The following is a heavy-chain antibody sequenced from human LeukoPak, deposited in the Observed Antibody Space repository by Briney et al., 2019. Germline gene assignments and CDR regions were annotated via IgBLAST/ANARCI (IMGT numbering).Heavy chain of an antibody. J-gene: IGHJ5*02. V-gene: IGHV5-51*01. CDR1: GYSFTSYW. CDR3: ARQGWDCSSTSCFGFDP. Sequence: GESLKISCQGSGYSFTSYWIGWVRQMPGKGLAWMGIIYPGDSDTRYSPSFQGQVTISADKSISTAYLQWSSLKASDTAMYYCARQGWDCSSTSCFGFDPWGQGTLVTVSS. D-gene: IGHD2-2*01. CDR2: IYPGDSDT.